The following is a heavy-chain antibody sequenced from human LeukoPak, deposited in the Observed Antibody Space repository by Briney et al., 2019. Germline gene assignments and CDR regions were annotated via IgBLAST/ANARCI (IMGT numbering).Heavy chain of an antibody. V-gene: IGHV3-66*02. CDR1: GLSVSSNY. D-gene: IGHD4-23*01. CDR3: ARGLGGNSRAAPYYFDY. Sequence: GGSPRLSCAASGLSVSSNYMSWVRQAPGKGLEWVSVIYSGGSTYYADSVKGRFTISRDNSKNTLYLQMNSLRAEDTAVYYCARGLGGNSRAAPYYFDYWGQGTLVTVSS. J-gene: IGHJ4*02. CDR2: IYSGGST.